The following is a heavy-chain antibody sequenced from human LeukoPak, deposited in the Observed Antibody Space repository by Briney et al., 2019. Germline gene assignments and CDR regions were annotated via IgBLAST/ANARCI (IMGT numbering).Heavy chain of an antibody. CDR1: GFTFNTYG. V-gene: IGHV3-30*02. J-gene: IGHJ5*02. CDR2: IQYDGTIK. D-gene: IGHD6-19*01. CDR3: ARDSGSGWYEAHFDP. Sequence: PGGSLRLSCAASGFTFNTYGMHWVRQAPGKGLEWVAFIQYDGTIKYYGDSVKGRFTISRDNSKNTLYLQMNSLRAEDTAIYYCARDSGSGWYEAHFDPWGQGTLATVSS.